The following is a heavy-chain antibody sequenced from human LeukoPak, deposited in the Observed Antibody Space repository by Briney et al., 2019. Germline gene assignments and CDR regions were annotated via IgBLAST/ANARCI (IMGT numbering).Heavy chain of an antibody. CDR1: GVSISSSSYY. CDR2: IYYSGST. Sequence: SETLSLTCTVSGVSISSSSYYWGWIRQPPGKGLEWIGSIYYSGSTYYNPSLKSRVTISVDTSKNQFSLKPSSVTAADTAVYYCVRAVDIVATIDYWGQGTLVTVSS. CDR3: VRAVDIVATIDY. J-gene: IGHJ4*02. D-gene: IGHD5-12*01. V-gene: IGHV4-39*01.